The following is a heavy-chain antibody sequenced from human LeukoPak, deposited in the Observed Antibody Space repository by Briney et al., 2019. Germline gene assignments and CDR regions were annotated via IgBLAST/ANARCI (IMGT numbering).Heavy chain of an antibody. CDR1: GGSFSGYY. CDR3: ARDTPPFGGVIPHAFDI. Sequence: SETLSLTCAAYGGSFSGYYWSWIRQPPGKGLEWIGEINHSGSTNYNPSLKSRVTISVDTSKNQFSLKLSSVTAADTAVYYCARDTPPFGGVIPHAFDIWGQGTMVTVSS. J-gene: IGHJ3*02. D-gene: IGHD3-16*02. CDR2: INHSGST. V-gene: IGHV4-34*01.